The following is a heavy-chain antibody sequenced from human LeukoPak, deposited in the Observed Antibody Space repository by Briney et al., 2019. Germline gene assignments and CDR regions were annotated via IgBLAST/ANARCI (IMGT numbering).Heavy chain of an antibody. CDR3: AKDNDY. J-gene: IGHJ4*02. Sequence: GGSLRLSCAASGFTFSSYGMHWVRQAPGKGLEWVAVISYDGSNKYYADSVKGRFTISRDNSENTLYLQMNSLRAEDTAVYYCAKDNDYWGQGTLVTVSS. V-gene: IGHV3-30*18. CDR1: GFTFSSYG. CDR2: ISYDGSNK.